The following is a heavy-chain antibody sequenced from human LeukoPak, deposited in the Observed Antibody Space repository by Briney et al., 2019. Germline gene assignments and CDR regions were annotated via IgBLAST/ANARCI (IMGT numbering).Heavy chain of an antibody. V-gene: IGHV3-49*04. CDR3: IGSFGELTFFDY. D-gene: IGHD3-10*01. J-gene: IGHJ4*02. CDR2: IRSKAYGGTT. Sequence: GGSLRLSCTASGLTFGDYGMSWVRQAPGKGLEWVGFIRSKAYGGTTEYAASVKGRFTISRDDSKSIAYLQMNSLKTEDTAVYYCIGSFGELTFFDYWGQGILVTVSS. CDR1: GLTFGDYG.